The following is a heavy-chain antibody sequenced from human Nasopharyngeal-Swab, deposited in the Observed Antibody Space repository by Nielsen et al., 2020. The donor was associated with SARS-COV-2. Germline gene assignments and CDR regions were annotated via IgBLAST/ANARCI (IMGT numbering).Heavy chain of an antibody. Sequence: GGSLRLSCAASGFTFSSYGMHWVRQAPGKGLEWVAVIWYDGSNKYYADSVKGRFTISRDNSKNTLYLQMNSLRAEDTAVYYCARDTRLRGWFDPWGQGTLVTVSS. J-gene: IGHJ5*02. CDR2: IWYDGSNK. CDR1: GFTFSSYG. V-gene: IGHV3-33*01. CDR3: ARDTRLRGWFDP. D-gene: IGHD4-17*01.